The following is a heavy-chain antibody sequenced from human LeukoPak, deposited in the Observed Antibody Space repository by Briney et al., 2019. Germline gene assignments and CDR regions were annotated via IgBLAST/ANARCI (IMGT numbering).Heavy chain of an antibody. J-gene: IGHJ4*02. CDR1: SASIRSGSYY. D-gene: IGHD3-22*01. CDR3: ARDDSRRFDY. Sequence: SETLSLTCTVSSASIRSGSYYWSWIRQPAGKGLEWIGRIYTSGSTNYNPSLKSRVTISVDTSKNQFSLKLSSVTAADTAVYYCARDDSRRFDYWGQGTLVTVSS. CDR2: IYTSGST. V-gene: IGHV4-61*02.